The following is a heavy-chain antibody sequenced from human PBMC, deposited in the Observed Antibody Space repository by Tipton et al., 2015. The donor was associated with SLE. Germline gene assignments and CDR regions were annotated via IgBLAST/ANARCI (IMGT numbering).Heavy chain of an antibody. D-gene: IGHD1-14*01. CDR3: AAQPVAGLWYFDL. CDR2: IYYSGST. Sequence: TLSLTCTVSGGSISSYYWSWIRQPSGKGLEWIGYIYYSGSTNYNPSLKSRVTISVDTSKNQFSLKLSSVTAADTAVYYCAAQPVAGLWYFDLWGRGTLVTVSS. J-gene: IGHJ2*01. CDR1: GGSISSYY. V-gene: IGHV4-59*01.